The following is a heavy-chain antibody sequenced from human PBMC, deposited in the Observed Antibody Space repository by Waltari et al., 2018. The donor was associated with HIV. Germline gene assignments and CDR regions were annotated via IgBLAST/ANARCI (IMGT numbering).Heavy chain of an antibody. CDR1: AGSIRTGYYS. Sequence: HLQLQESGPGLVKSWETLFLPGHVSAGSIRTGYYSSGWIRQTPGKGLEWIGSIYYSGSTYYNPSLKSRVTISVDTSKNQFSLKLSTVTTADTAVFYCARHALRVGAAYWNFDLWGRGTLVTVSS. CDR3: ARHALRVGAAYWNFDL. V-gene: IGHV4-39*01. CDR2: IYYSGST. J-gene: IGHJ2*01. D-gene: IGHD1-26*01.